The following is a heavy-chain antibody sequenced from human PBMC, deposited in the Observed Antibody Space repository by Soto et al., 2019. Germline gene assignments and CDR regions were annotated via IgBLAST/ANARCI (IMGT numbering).Heavy chain of an antibody. Sequence: SVTVSCKDSVGTFGSYTISWVRQATGQGLEWMGRIIPIFGTANYAQKFQGRVTITRDMSTSTAYMELSSLRSEDTAVYYCAADAEITYYYGSSGPLPCSKWGQGTLVTVSS. CDR1: VGTFGSYT. CDR3: AADAEITYYYGSSGPLPCSK. J-gene: IGHJ4*02. V-gene: IGHV1-69*08. CDR2: IIPIFGTA. D-gene: IGHD3-22*01.